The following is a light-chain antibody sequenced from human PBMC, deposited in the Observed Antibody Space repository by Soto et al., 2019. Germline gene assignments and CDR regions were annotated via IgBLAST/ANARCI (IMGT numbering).Light chain of an antibody. CDR2: WAS. V-gene: IGKV4-1*01. CDR3: QQYYNTPWT. J-gene: IGKJ1*01. Sequence: DIVMTQSPDSLAVSLGERATINCESSQSVLYSSNNKNYLAWYQQKPRQPPKLLIYWASTRESGVPDRFSGSGSGTDFTLTISSLQAEDVAVYYCQQYYNTPWTFGQGTKVEIK. CDR1: QSVLYSSNNKNY.